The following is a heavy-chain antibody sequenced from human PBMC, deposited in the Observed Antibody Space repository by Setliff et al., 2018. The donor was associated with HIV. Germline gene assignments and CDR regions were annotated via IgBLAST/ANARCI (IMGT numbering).Heavy chain of an antibody. J-gene: IGHJ6*01. CDR3: ARDNSYYYGSGSHYWYGMDV. D-gene: IGHD3-10*01. V-gene: IGHV4-61*02. CDR2: LHLSGDT. Sequence: ASETLSLTCTVSGGSISSRSYYWSWLRQPAGKGLEWIGRLHLSGDTNYNPSLKSRVTMSIDTSKNQFSLKLSSVTAADTAVYYCARDNSYYYGSGSHYWYGMDVWGQGTTVTVSS. CDR1: GGSISSRSYY.